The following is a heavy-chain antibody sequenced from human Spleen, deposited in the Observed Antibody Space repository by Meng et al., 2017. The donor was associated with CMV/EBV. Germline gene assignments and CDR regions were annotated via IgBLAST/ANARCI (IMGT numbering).Heavy chain of an antibody. V-gene: IGHV3-30*04. D-gene: IGHD1-26*01. Sequence: GGSLRLSCAASGFTFSSYAMHWVRQAPGKGLEWVAVISYDGSNKYYADSVKGRFTISRDNSKNTLYLQMNSLRAEDTSVYYCARLHSGSYRRFWFFDLWGRGTLVTVSS. CDR1: GFTFSSYA. CDR3: ARLHSGSYRRFWFFDL. CDR2: ISYDGSNK. J-gene: IGHJ2*01.